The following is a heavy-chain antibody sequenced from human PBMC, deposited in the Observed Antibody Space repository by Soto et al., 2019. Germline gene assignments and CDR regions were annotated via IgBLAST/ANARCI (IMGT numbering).Heavy chain of an antibody. CDR1: GGSISSSSYC. J-gene: IGHJ4*02. V-gene: IGHV4-39*01. CDR2: FYYSGST. CDR3: ARQVVDGTLAGAGSFDY. Sequence: SETLPLTCTVSGGSISSSSYCWGWIRPPPGKGLEWIGSFYYSGSTYYKPSLKSRVTISGDTSDNQFSLKLSSVTAADTAVYYCARQVVDGTLAGAGSFDYWGQGTLVTVSS. D-gene: IGHD3-10*01.